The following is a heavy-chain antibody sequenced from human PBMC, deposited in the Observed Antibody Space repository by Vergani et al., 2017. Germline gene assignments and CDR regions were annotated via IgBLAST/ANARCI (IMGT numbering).Heavy chain of an antibody. CDR3: ARGGAARPPYKNWFDP. CDR1: GGSISSGDYY. J-gene: IGHJ5*02. V-gene: IGHV4-30-4*01. CDR2: IYYSGST. Sequence: QVQLQESGPGLVKPSQTLSLTCTVSGGSISSGDYYWSWIRQPPGKGLEWIGYIYYSGSTYYNPSLKSRVTISVDTSKNQFSLKLSSVTAADTAVYYCARGGAARPPYKNWFDPWGQGTLVTVSS. D-gene: IGHD6-6*01.